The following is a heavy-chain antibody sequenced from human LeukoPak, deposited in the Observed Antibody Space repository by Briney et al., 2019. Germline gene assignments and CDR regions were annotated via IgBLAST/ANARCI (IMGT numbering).Heavy chain of an antibody. J-gene: IGHJ6*02. CDR2: IIPILGIA. V-gene: IGHV1-69*04. Sequence: ASVKVSCKASGGTFSSYAISWVRQAPGQGLEWMGRIIPILGIANYAQKFQGRVTITADKSTSTAYMELSSLRSEDTAVYYCARDTPSITIFGVVTTNGMDVWGQGTTVTVSS. D-gene: IGHD3-3*01. CDR3: ARDTPSITIFGVVTTNGMDV. CDR1: GGTFSSYA.